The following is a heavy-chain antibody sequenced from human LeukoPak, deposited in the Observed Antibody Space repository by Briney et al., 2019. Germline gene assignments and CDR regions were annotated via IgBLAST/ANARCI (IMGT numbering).Heavy chain of an antibody. D-gene: IGHD5-12*01. CDR2: LHPNSAKT. J-gene: IGHJ4*02. Sequence: ASVRVSCKASGYSFTTYDFNWVRQATGQGLEWMGWLHPNSAKTGYAQKFQGRVTMTWDASINTAYMEVNTLTSDDTAIYFCARAAKYSPYYFDSWGQGSLVTVSS. CDR1: GYSFTTYD. V-gene: IGHV1-8*01. CDR3: ARAAKYSPYYFDS.